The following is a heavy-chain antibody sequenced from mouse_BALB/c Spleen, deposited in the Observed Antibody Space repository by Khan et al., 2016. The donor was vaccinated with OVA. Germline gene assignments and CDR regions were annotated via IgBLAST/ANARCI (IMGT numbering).Heavy chain of an antibody. CDR3: EAYYGNYVDY. Sequence: EVQLQQSGPELVKPGASVKMSCKASGYTFTSYILHWVKQKPGQGLEWIGYINPYNDGTKYNEKFKGKATLTSDKSSSTAYMELNSLPSEDSADYYCEAYYGNYVDYWGQGTTLTVSS. CDR2: INPYNDGT. CDR1: GYTFTSYI. V-gene: IGHV1S136*01. D-gene: IGHD2-10*01. J-gene: IGHJ2*01.